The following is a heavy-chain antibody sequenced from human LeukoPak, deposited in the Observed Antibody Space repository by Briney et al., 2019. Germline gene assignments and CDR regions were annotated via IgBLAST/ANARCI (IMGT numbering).Heavy chain of an antibody. CDR3: ARDQSYYDSSGPIDY. V-gene: IGHV1-46*03. J-gene: IGHJ4*02. D-gene: IGHD3-22*01. CDR2: INPSGGST. CDR1: GYTFTSYY. Sequence: WASVKVSCKVSGYTFTSYYMHWVRQAPGQGLEWMGIINPSGGSTSYAQKFQGRVTMTRDTSTSTVYMELSSLRSEDTAVYYCARDQSYYDSSGPIDYWGQGTLVTVSS.